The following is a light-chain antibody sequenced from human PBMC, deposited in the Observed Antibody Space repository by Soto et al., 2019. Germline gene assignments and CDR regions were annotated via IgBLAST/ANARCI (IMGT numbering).Light chain of an antibody. V-gene: IGKV3-20*01. Sequence: EIVLTHSPSTLSLSPSERDILSCRASQSVGTYLPWYQQKPAQAPRLLLYGASSRATGIPDRFSCSGSGTDFTLTISRLEPEGYAVFYCQQYGSSITFGQGPRLE. CDR3: QQYGSSIT. CDR2: GAS. J-gene: IGKJ5*01. CDR1: QSVGTY.